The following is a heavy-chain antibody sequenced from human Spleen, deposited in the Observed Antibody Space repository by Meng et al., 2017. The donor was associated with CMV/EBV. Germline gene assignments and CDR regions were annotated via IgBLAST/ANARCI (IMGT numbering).Heavy chain of an antibody. V-gene: IGHV1-8*01. CDR2: MNPNSGNT. J-gene: IGHJ6*02. CDR3: ARDSKVTQMGYGMDV. Sequence: ASVKVSCKASGYTFTSYDIKWVRQATGQGLEWMGWMNPNSGNTGYAQKFQGRVTMTRNTSISTAYMELSSLRSEDTAVYYCARDSKVTQMGYGMDVWGQGTTVTVSS. D-gene: IGHD2-21*02. CDR1: GYTFTSYD.